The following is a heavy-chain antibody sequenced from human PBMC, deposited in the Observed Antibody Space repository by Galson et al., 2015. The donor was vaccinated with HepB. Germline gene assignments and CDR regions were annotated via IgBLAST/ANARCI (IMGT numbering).Heavy chain of an antibody. V-gene: IGHV1-69*13. D-gene: IGHD4-17*01. CDR1: GGTFSSYA. CDR3: ARMKPGFYGDPSDY. Sequence: SVKVSCKASGGTFSSYAISWVRQAPGQGLEWMGGIIPIFGTANYAQKFQGRVTITADESTSTAYMELSSLRSEDTAVYYCARMKPGFYGDPSDYWGPGTLVTVSS. CDR2: IIPIFGTA. J-gene: IGHJ4*02.